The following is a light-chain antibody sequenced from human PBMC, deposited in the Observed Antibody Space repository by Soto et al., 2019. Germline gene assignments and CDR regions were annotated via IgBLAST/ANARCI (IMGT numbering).Light chain of an antibody. CDR2: DAS. CDR1: QSVSSF. CDR3: QQGAGWPLT. J-gene: IGKJ3*01. V-gene: IGKV3-11*01. Sequence: EIVLTQSPATLSLSPGEGATLSCRASQSVSSFLGWYQQKPGQAPRLLIYDASNRATGIPARFSGSGSGTDFTLTIDSLEPEDFAVYYWQQGAGWPLTFGPGTKVDIK.